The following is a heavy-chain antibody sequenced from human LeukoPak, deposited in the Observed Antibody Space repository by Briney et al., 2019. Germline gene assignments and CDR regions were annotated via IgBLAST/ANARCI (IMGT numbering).Heavy chain of an antibody. CDR3: AGDVADSANLYYFDY. V-gene: IGHV3-23*01. CDR2: ISGGGGNT. D-gene: IGHD4/OR15-4a*01. J-gene: IGHJ4*02. Sequence: GGSLRLSCTTSGLTFTDFAMNWVRQAPGKGLEWVSGISGGGGNTYYADSVKGRFTISKDKSKNTLYLQIDSLRAEDAAIYYCAGDVADSANLYYFDYWGQGTLVTVSS. CDR1: GLTFTDFA.